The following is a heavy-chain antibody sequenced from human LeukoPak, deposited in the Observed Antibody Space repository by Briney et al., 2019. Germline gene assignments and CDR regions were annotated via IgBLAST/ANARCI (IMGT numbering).Heavy chain of an antibody. Sequence: GGSLRLSCAASGFTFSTYPLHWVRQAPGKGLEWVAVISSDGSNKYSADSVKGRFAISRDNTKNTLLLQMNILRAEDTAVYHCAREHEFRSGFFDHWGQGTLVTVSS. V-gene: IGHV3-30*09. CDR3: AREHEFRSGFFDH. J-gene: IGHJ4*02. D-gene: IGHD3-3*01. CDR2: ISSDGSNK. CDR1: GFTFSTYP.